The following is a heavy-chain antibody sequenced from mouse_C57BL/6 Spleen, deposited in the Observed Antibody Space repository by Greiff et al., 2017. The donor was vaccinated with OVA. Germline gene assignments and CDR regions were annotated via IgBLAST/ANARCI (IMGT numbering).Heavy chain of an antibody. D-gene: IGHD2-5*01. CDR3: ARIDYSNSFYYAMDY. Sequence: QVQLQQPGTELVKPGASVKLSCKASGYTFTSYWMHWVKQRPGQGLEWIGNINPSNGGTNYNEKFKSKATLTVDKSSSTAYMQLSSLTSEDSAVYYYARIDYSNSFYYAMDYWGQGTSVTVSS. CDR1: GYTFTSYW. V-gene: IGHV1-53*01. J-gene: IGHJ4*01. CDR2: INPSNGGT.